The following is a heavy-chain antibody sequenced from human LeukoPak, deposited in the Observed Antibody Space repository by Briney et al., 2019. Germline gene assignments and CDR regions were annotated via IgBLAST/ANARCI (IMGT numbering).Heavy chain of an antibody. J-gene: IGHJ5*02. Sequence: GGSLRLSCAASGFTFSNYWMIWVRQAPGKGLEWVGNIKQDGSEKRYADSVRGRFSISRDNAQTSLYLQMNSLRAEDTTVYYCARASDPWLQLTWGQGTLVTVSS. CDR1: GFTFSNYW. V-gene: IGHV3-7*05. D-gene: IGHD5-24*01. CDR2: IKQDGSEK. CDR3: ARASDPWLQLT.